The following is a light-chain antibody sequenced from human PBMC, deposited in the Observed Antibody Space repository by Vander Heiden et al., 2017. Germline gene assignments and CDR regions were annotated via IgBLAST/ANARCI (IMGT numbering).Light chain of an antibody. Sequence: EIVMTQSPATLSVSPGEGATLSCRASQSIRNKLAWYQQKPGQAPRLLIFEASIRATGIPGRFTGSGSGTEFTLAISSLQSEDFTVYYCQQYNDWPLTFGGGTKVEIK. CDR2: EAS. V-gene: IGKV3-15*01. CDR1: QSIRNK. CDR3: QQYNDWPLT. J-gene: IGKJ4*01.